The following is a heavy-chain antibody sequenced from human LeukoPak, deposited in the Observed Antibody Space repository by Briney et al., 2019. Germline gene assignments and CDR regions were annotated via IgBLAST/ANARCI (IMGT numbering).Heavy chain of an antibody. CDR1: GFPFRSYA. V-gene: IGHV3-23*01. CDR2: ITDDEDT. J-gene: IGHJ4*02. CDR3: ARVGRIQYFDY. Sequence: GSLRLSCVASGFPFRSYAMTWVRQTPGKGLESVSVITDDEDTYYADSVKGRFTISRDNARNSLYLQLTSLRAEDTAVYYCARVGRIQYFDYWGQGTLVTVSS. D-gene: IGHD5-18*01.